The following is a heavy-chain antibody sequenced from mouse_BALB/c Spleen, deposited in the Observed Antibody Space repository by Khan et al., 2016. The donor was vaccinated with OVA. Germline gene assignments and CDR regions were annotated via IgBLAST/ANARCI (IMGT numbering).Heavy chain of an antibody. CDR1: GYSITSDYA. V-gene: IGHV3-2*02. CDR2: ISYSGST. J-gene: IGHJ2*01. Sequence: EVKLLESGPGLVKPSQSLSLTCTVTGYSITSDYAWNWIRQFPGNKLEWMGYISYSGSTSYNPSLKSRISITRDTSKNQFFLQLNSVTTEATATYYCARSIMANWGQGTTLTVSS. CDR3: ARSIMAN.